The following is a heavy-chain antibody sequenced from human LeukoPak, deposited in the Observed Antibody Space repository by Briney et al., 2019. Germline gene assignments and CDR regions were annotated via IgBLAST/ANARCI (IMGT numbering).Heavy chain of an antibody. D-gene: IGHD2-15*01. CDR3: ARLYCSGGSCYIPQGDNYFDY. V-gene: IGHV3-21*01. CDR1: GFTFSSYN. J-gene: IGHJ4*02. Sequence: GGSLRLSCVASGFTFSSYNLNWVRQAPGKGLEWVSSISSSSYIYYADSVKGRFTSSRDNAKDALYLQMNSLRAEDTAVYYCARLYCSGGSCYIPQGDNYFDYWGQGTLVTVSS. CDR2: ISSSSYI.